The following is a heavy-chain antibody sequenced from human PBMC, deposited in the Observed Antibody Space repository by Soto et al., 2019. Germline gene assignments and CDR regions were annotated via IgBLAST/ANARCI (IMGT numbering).Heavy chain of an antibody. V-gene: IGHV1-18*01. D-gene: IGHD1-26*01. J-gene: IGHJ5*02. CDR1: CYTFTSYG. CDR3: ANVVGATTHDWFDP. Sequence: GASVKVSCKASCYTFTSYGISWVRQAPGQGLEWMGWISAYNGNTNYAQKLQGRVTMTTDTSTSTAYMELRSLRSDDTAVYYCANVVGATTHDWFDPWGQGTLVTVSS. CDR2: ISAYNGNT.